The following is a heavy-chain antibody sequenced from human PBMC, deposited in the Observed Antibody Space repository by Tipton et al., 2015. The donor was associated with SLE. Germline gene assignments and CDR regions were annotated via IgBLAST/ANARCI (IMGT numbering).Heavy chain of an antibody. CDR3: AVFTTLTPDAFDI. CDR2: IYYSGST. D-gene: IGHD4-17*01. CDR1: GGSISSGDYY. J-gene: IGHJ3*02. V-gene: IGHV4-30-4*01. Sequence: TLSLTCNVSGGSISSGDYYWSWVRQPPGKGLEWIGYIYYSGSTYYNPSLKSRVTMSVDTSKNQFSLKLNSVTATDTAVYYCAVFTTLTPDAFDIWGQGTMVTVSS.